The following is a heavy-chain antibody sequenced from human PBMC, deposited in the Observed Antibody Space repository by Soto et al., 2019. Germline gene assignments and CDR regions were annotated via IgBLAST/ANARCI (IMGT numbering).Heavy chain of an antibody. V-gene: IGHV1-18*01. Sequence: GASVKVSCKTSGYTFTSSGISWVRQAPGQGLEWMGWISSHNGNTNYARKFQGRVTMTTDTSTSTAYMELRSLRSDDTAVYYCASQFNCDSDCYLVSWFDPWGQGTLVTVSS. J-gene: IGHJ5*02. CDR3: ASQFNCDSDCYLVSWFDP. D-gene: IGHD2-21*02. CDR2: ISSHNGNT. CDR1: GYTFTSSG.